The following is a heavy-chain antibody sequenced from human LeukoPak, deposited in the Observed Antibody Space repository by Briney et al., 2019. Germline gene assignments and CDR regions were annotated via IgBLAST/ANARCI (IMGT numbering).Heavy chain of an antibody. V-gene: IGHV3-23*01. J-gene: IGHJ4*02. D-gene: IGHD6-13*01. CDR3: AKNIGIAAAESYFDY. CDR1: GFIFRSHG. CDR2: ISPSGDIT. Sequence: GGSLRLSCAASGFIFRSHGMNWVRKAPGKGMELVSGISPSGDITYYADSVKGRFTISRDNSKNTLYLQMNSLRAEDTAVYYCAKNIGIAAAESYFDYWGQGTLVTVSS.